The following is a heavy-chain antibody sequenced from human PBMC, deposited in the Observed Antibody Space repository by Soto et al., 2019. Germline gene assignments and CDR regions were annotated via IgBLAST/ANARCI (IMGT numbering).Heavy chain of an antibody. CDR3: TRSAYMDV. D-gene: IGHD2-2*01. CDR1: GFTFSSYS. Sequence: GGSLRLSCAASGFTFSSYSMNWVRQAPGKGLEWVSYISSGSSTIYYADSVKGRFTISRDNAKNSLYLQMDSLRAEDTAVYYATRSAYMDVWGTGTTVNVS. CDR2: ISSGSSTI. J-gene: IGHJ6*03. V-gene: IGHV3-48*01.